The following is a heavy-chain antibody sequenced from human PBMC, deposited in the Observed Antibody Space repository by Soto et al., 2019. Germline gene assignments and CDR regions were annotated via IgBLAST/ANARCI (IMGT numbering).Heavy chain of an antibody. Sequence: EVQLLESGGGLVQPGGSLRLSCAASGFTFSSYAMSWVRQAPGKGLEWVSAISGSGGSTYYVDSVKGRFTISRDNSKNTLYLKMNSLRAEDTAVYDCAKGFSGYYHSFDPWGQGTLVTVSS. CDR3: AKGFSGYYHSFDP. CDR2: ISGSGGST. V-gene: IGHV3-23*01. J-gene: IGHJ5*02. CDR1: GFTFSSYA. D-gene: IGHD5-12*01.